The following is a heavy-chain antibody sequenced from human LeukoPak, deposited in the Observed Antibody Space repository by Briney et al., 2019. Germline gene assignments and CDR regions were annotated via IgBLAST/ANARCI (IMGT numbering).Heavy chain of an antibody. CDR3: ARGEVALY. J-gene: IGHJ4*02. V-gene: IGHV3-30*03. Sequence: GGSLRLSCAASGFTFSSYGMHWVRQAPGKGLEWVAVISYDGSNKYYADSVKGRFTISRDNSKDTLYLQMNSLRAEDTAVYYCARGEVALYWGQGTLVTVSS. CDR1: GFTFSSYG. D-gene: IGHD2-15*01. CDR2: ISYDGSNK.